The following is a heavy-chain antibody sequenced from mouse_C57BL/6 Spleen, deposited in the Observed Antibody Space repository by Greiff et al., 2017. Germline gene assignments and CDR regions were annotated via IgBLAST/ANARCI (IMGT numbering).Heavy chain of an antibody. CDR2: IDPNSGGT. CDR3: AKEEANWDAWFAY. D-gene: IGHD4-1*01. V-gene: IGHV1-72*01. J-gene: IGHJ3*01. CDR1: GYTFTSYW. Sequence: VQLQQPGAELVKPGASVKLSCKASGYTFTSYWMHWVKQRPGRGLEWIGRIDPNSGGTKYNEKFKSKATLTVDKPASTAYMQLSSLTSEDSAVYYGAKEEANWDAWFAYWGQGTLVTVSA.